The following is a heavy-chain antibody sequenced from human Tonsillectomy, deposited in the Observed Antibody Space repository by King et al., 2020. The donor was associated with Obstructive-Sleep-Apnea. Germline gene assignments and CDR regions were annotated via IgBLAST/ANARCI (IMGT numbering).Heavy chain of an antibody. J-gene: IGHJ3*02. CDR3: ARDYYDILTGYHDAFDI. CDR1: GFTFSSYW. Sequence: VQLVESGGGLVQPGGSLRLSCAASGFTFSSYWMSWVRQAPGKGLEWVANIKQDGSEKYYVDSVKGRFTISRDNAKNSLYLQMNSLRAEDTAVYYCARDYYDILTGYHDAFDIWGQGTMVTVSS. CDR2: IKQDGSEK. D-gene: IGHD3-9*01. V-gene: IGHV3-7*01.